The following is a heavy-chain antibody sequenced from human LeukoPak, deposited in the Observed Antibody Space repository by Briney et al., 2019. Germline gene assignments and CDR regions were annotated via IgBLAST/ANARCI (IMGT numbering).Heavy chain of an antibody. Sequence: ASVKVSCKASGYTFTSYDINWVRQATGQGLECMGWMNPNSGNTGYAHKFQGRVTITRNTSISTAYMELSSLRSEETAVYYCARDQDIVVVVAALRQREMGGFDPWGQGTLVTVSS. J-gene: IGHJ5*02. D-gene: IGHD2-15*01. CDR1: GYTFTSYD. CDR2: MNPNSGNT. V-gene: IGHV1-8*01. CDR3: ARDQDIVVVVAALRQREMGGFDP.